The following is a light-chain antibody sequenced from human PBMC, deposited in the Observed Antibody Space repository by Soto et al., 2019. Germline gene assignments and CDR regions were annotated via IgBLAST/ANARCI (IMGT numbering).Light chain of an antibody. CDR2: GAS. CDR1: QSVSSN. V-gene: IGKV3-15*01. CDR3: QQYNKWPWT. J-gene: IGKJ1*01. Sequence: EIVMTQSPATLSVSPGERATLSCRASQSVSSNLAGYQQKPCQAPRLLIYGASTRATGIPARFSGRGSGTEFTLTVSSLQSEECAVNYCQQYNKWPWTFGQGTKVEIK.